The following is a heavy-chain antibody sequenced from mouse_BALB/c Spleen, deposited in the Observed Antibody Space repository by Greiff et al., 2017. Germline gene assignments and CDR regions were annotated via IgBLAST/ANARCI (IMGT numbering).Heavy chain of an antibody. V-gene: IGHV5-4*02. CDR2: ISDDGSYT. Sequence: EVLGVESGGGLVKPGGSLKLSCAASGFTFSDYYMSWVRQTPEKRLEWVATISDDGSYTYYPDSVKGRFTISRDNAKNNLYLQMSSLKSEVTAMYYCARDCFSIYYGYDGAYWGQGTLVTVSS. J-gene: IGHJ3*01. CDR1: GFTFSDYY. D-gene: IGHD2-2*01. CDR3: ARDCFSIYYGYDGAY.